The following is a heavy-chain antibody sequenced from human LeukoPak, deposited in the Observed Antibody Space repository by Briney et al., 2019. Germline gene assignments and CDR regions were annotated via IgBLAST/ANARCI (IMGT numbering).Heavy chain of an antibody. Sequence: ASVKVSCKASGYTFTSYAMHWVRQAPGQRLEGMGWINAGNGNTKYLQKFQGRDTITRDTSASTAYMELSRRRSEDTAVYCCARDYYGSGSYQDYWGQGTLVTVSS. CDR3: ARDYYGSGSYQDY. CDR1: GYTFTSYA. V-gene: IGHV1-3*01. CDR2: INAGNGNT. D-gene: IGHD3-10*01. J-gene: IGHJ4*02.